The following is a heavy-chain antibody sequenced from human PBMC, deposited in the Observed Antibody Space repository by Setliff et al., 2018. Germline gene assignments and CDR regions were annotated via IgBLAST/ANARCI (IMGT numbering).Heavy chain of an antibody. CDR1: SGSISSGGYY. CDR3: ARKVEQWLTPHFDY. CDR2: IYYSGST. J-gene: IGHJ4*02. D-gene: IGHD6-19*01. V-gene: IGHV4-61*08. Sequence: PSETLSLTCTASSGSISSGGYYWSWIRQHPGKGLEWIGYIYYSGSTNYNPSLKSRVTISVDTSKNQFSLKLSSVTAADTAVYYCARKVEQWLTPHFDYWGQGALVTVSS.